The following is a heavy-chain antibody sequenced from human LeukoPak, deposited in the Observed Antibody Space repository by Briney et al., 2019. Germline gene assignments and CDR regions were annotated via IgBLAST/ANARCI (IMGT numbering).Heavy chain of an antibody. Sequence: PGGSLRLSCAASGLTLSNACMTWVRQAPGKGLEWVGRIKSKTDGGIKDYAAPVKGTFTISRDDSENTVYLQMNSLKIEGTAVYYCATGRSGYFDTWGQGTLVFVSS. CDR1: GLTLSNAC. CDR2: IKSKTDGGIK. J-gene: IGHJ4*02. V-gene: IGHV3-15*01. CDR3: ATGRSGYFDT.